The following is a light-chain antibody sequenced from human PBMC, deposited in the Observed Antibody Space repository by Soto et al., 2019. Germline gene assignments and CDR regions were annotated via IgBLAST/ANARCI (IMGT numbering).Light chain of an antibody. Sequence: AIQMTQSPSSLSASVGDRVTITCRASQGIRTDLGWYQQKPGKAPKLLIYAASSLQSGVPSRFRGSGSGTDFTLTISSLQPEDVATYYCLQYYNYPLTFGQGTKVEIK. CDR1: QGIRTD. CDR2: AAS. CDR3: LQYYNYPLT. J-gene: IGKJ1*01. V-gene: IGKV1-6*01.